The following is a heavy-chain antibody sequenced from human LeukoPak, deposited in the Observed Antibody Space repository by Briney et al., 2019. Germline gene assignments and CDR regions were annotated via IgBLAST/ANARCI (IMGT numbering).Heavy chain of an antibody. D-gene: IGHD2-21*01. CDR1: GFTFSSYA. V-gene: IGHV3-23*01. Sequence: GGSLKLSCAASGFTFSSYAMSWVRQAPGKGLEWVSAISGSGGSTYYADSVKGRFTISRDNSKNTLYLQMNSLRAEDTAVYYCAKPLHATRLRCGGECYQDDYWGQGTLVTVSS. CDR2: ISGSGGST. CDR3: AKPLHATRLRCGGECYQDDY. J-gene: IGHJ4*02.